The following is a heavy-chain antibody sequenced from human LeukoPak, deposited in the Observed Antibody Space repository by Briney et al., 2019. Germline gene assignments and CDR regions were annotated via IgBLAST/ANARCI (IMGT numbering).Heavy chain of an antibody. D-gene: IGHD3-22*01. J-gene: IGHJ4*02. Sequence: GASVKVSCKASGGTFSSYAISWVRQAPGQGLEWMGWINPDSGGTNYAQKFQGRVTMTRDTSISTAYMELSRLRSDDTAVYYCARGYYYDSSGYFDLDYWGQGTLVTVSS. V-gene: IGHV1-2*02. CDR3: ARGYYYDSSGYFDLDY. CDR1: GGTFSSYA. CDR2: INPDSGGT.